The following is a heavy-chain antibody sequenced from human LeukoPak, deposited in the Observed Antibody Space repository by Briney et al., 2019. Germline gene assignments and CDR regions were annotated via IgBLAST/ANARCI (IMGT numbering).Heavy chain of an antibody. D-gene: IGHD6-19*01. CDR1: GYTFTGYY. J-gene: IGHJ4*02. Sequence: ASVKVSCKASGYTFTGYYMHWVRQAPGRGLEWMGWINAGNGNTKYSQKFQGRVTITRDTSASTAYMELSSLRSEDTAVYYCARDRYSSGWYFDYWGQGTLVTVSS. CDR2: INAGNGNT. CDR3: ARDRYSSGWYFDY. V-gene: IGHV1-3*01.